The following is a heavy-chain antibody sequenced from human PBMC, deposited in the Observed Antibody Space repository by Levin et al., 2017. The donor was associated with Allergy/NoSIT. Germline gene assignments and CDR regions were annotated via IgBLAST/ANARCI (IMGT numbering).Heavy chain of an antibody. CDR1: GYSFTSYW. J-gene: IGHJ4*02. Sequence: GGSLRLSCEGSGYSFTSYWINWVRQMPGKGLEWMGRIDPSDSYTNYSPSFQGHVTISADTSISTAYLQWNSLKASDTAMYYCARVDRTGSYLDYWGQGTLVIVSS. V-gene: IGHV5-10-1*01. CDR2: IDPSDSYT. CDR3: ARVDRTGSYLDY. D-gene: IGHD1-26*01.